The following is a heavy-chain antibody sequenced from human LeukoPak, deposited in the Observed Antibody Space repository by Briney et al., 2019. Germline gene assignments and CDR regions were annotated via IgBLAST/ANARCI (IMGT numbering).Heavy chain of an antibody. D-gene: IGHD6-19*01. CDR2: ISGSGGST. CDR3: AKGSSGWPYYYYGMDV. J-gene: IGHJ6*02. Sequence: GGSLRLSCAASGFTFSSYSMNWVRQAPGKGLEWVSAISGSGGSTYYADSVKGRFTISRDNSKNTLYLQMNSLRAEDTAVYYCAKGSSGWPYYYYGMDVWGQGTTVTVSS. CDR1: GFTFSSYS. V-gene: IGHV3-23*01.